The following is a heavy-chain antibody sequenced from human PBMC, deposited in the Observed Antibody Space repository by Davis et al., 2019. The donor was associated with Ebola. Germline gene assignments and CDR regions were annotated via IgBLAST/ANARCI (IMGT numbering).Heavy chain of an antibody. CDR1: GYTFTGYY. J-gene: IGHJ4*02. V-gene: IGHV1-2*02. Sequence: ASVKVSCKASGYTFTGYYMHWVRQAPGQGLEWMGWINPNSGGTNYAQKFQGRVTMTRDTSISTAYMELSRLRSDDTAVYYCARAVYSSEAGDYWGQGTLVTVSS. D-gene: IGHD6-25*01. CDR3: ARAVYSSEAGDY. CDR2: INPNSGGT.